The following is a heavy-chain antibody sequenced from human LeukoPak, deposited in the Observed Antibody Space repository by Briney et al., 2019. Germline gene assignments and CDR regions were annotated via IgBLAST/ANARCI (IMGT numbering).Heavy chain of an antibody. CDR3: AAELYGVYTDCCTFHL. CDR2: IIVGSGAT. V-gene: IGHV1-58*01. Sequence: SVKVSCKTAGFTFSTSAVQWVRRARGQRLEWIGWIIVGSGATNYAQSLQGRFTITRDMSTNTAYMELSSLASEDSAVYYCAAELYGVYTDCCTFHLWGQGTLVTVSS. J-gene: IGHJ3*01. CDR1: GFTFSTSA. D-gene: IGHD4-17*01.